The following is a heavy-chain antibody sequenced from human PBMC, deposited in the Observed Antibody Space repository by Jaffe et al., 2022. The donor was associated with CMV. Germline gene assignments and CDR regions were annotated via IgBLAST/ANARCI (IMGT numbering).Heavy chain of an antibody. CDR3: ARVLGIAAAGASDY. D-gene: IGHD6-13*01. V-gene: IGHV4-34*01. CDR2: INHSGST. CDR1: GGSFSGYY. Sequence: QVQLQQWGAGLLKPSETLSLTCAVYGGSFSGYYWSWIRQPPGKGLEWIGEINHSGSTNYNPSLKSRVTISVDTSKNQFSLKLSSVTAADTAVYYCARVLGIAAAGASDYWGQGTLVTVSS. J-gene: IGHJ4*02.